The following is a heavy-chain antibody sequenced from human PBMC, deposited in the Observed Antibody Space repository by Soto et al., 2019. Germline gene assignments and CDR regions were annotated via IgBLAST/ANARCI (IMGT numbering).Heavy chain of an antibody. J-gene: IGHJ4*02. CDR2: ISSTSSTV. CDR3: TTDSDYPDY. Sequence: GWSLRLACAASRVTFSTYSMNGVRQVPGKGLEWVSFISSTSSTVYYADSVKGRFTISRDNAKNSLYLQMSSLRAEDTAVYYITTDSDYPDYWGRGTSVTVSS. V-gene: IGHV3-48*01. CDR1: RVTFSTYS.